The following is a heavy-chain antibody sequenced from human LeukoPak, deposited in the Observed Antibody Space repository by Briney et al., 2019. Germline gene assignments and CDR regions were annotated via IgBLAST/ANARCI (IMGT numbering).Heavy chain of an antibody. J-gene: IGHJ3*02. CDR1: GYIFTSYY. V-gene: IGHV1-46*01. CDR3: ARGLVGATSHFDI. D-gene: IGHD1-26*01. Sequence: ASVKVSCKASGYIFTSYYMHWVRQAPGQGLEWMGIISPSVGSTTYAQKFQGRVTMTRNTSISTAYMELSSLRSEDTAVYYCARGLVGATSHFDIWGQGTMVTVSS. CDR2: ISPSVGST.